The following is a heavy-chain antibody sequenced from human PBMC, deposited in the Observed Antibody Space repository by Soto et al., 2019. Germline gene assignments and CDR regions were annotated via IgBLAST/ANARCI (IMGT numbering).Heavy chain of an antibody. J-gene: IGHJ6*02. CDR2: ISSSSSYI. V-gene: IGHV3-21*01. CDR1: GFTFSSYS. D-gene: IGHD5-12*01. CDR3: ASDRIVDKIGGTHYYYGMDV. Sequence: GGSLRLSCAASGFTFSSYSMNWVRQAPGKGLEWVSSISSSSSYIYYADSVKGRFTISRDNAKNSLYLQMNSLRAEDTAVYYCASDRIVDKIGGTHYYYGMDVWGQGTTVTVSS.